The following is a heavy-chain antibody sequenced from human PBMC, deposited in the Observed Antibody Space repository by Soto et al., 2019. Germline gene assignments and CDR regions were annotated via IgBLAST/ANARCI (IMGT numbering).Heavy chain of an antibody. CDR2: ISYDGSNK. Sequence: QVQLVESGGGVVQPGRSLRLSCAASGFTFSSYAMHWVRQAPGKGLEWVAVISYDGSNKYYADSVKGRFTISTDNSKNTLYLQMNSLRAEDTAVYYCARVPAAGEPLDYWGQGTLVTVSS. CDR1: GFTFSSYA. CDR3: ARVPAAGEPLDY. D-gene: IGHD6-13*01. J-gene: IGHJ4*02. V-gene: IGHV3-30-3*01.